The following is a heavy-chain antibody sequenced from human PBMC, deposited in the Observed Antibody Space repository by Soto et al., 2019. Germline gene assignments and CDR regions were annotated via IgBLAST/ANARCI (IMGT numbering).Heavy chain of an antibody. J-gene: IGHJ3*02. V-gene: IGHV4-30-2*01. CDR3: ARKSRNAFDI. Sequence: QLQLQESGSGLVKPSQTLSLTCTVSGDSISSGGYSWSWIRQPPGKGLEWIGYIYRSGSAYYNASLKSRVTISVDRSKNQFSLTLSSVTAADTAVYYCARKSRNAFDIWGQGTMVTVSS. CDR2: IYRSGSA. CDR1: GDSISSGGYS.